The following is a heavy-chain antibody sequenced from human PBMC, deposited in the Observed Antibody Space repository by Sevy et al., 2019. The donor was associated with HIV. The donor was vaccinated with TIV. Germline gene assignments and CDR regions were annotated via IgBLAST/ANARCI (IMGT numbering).Heavy chain of an antibody. D-gene: IGHD1-26*01. CDR3: ARDRQEWELRYLGY. J-gene: IGHJ4*02. CDR2: IWYGGKNA. V-gene: IGHV3-33*01. Sequence: GGYLRLSCAASGFTFSNFGMHWTRQVPGGGLEWVAIIWYGGKNAYYADSVKGRFTISRDNSKNTLYLQMNNLRAEDTAVYYCARDRQEWELRYLGYWGQGTLVTVSS. CDR1: GFTFSNFG.